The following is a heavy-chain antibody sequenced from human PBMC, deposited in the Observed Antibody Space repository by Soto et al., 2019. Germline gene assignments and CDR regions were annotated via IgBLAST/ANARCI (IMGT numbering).Heavy chain of an antibody. CDR1: GFTFSSYA. Sequence: GGSLRLSCAAAGFTFSSYAMSWVRQAPGNGLEWVSAISGSGGSTYYADSVKGRFTISRDNSKHTLYLQMNSLRAEDTAVYYCAKEMGYSYGTAAFDYWGQGTLVTVSS. D-gene: IGHD5-18*01. J-gene: IGHJ4*02. CDR2: ISGSGGST. V-gene: IGHV3-23*01. CDR3: AKEMGYSYGTAAFDY.